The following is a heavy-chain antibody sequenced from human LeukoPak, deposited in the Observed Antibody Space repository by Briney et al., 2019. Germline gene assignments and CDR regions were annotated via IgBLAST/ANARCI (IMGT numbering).Heavy chain of an antibody. CDR2: IYSGGST. J-gene: IGHJ4*02. V-gene: IGHV3-66*01. CDR1: GFTVSSNY. D-gene: IGHD2-15*01. Sequence: GGSLRLSCAASGFTVSSNYMSWVRQAPGKGLEWVSVIYSGGSTYYADSVKGRFTISRDNSKNTLYLQMNSLRAEDAGVYYCARDRTYCSGGSCFFFDYWGQGTLVTVSS. CDR3: ARDRTYCSGGSCFFFDY.